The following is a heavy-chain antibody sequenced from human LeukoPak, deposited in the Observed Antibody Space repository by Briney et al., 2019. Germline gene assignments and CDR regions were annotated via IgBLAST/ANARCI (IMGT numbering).Heavy chain of an antibody. Sequence: GGSLRLSCVVSGFTFRRHAVHWVRQAPGKGLECVSALNSNGDAGYYALAVKGRFTISRDDSKNTLFLQMGSLRAEDMAVYYCARNVRGGTSGYYDYWGQGALVTVSS. D-gene: IGHD3-22*01. CDR1: GFTFRRHA. CDR3: ARNVRGGTSGYYDY. J-gene: IGHJ4*02. V-gene: IGHV3-64*01. CDR2: LNSNGDAG.